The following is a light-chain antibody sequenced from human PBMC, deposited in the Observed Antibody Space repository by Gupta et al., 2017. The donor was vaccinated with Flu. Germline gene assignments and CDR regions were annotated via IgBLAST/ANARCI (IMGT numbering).Light chain of an antibody. V-gene: IGKV3-11*01. Sequence: EIVLTQSPVTLSLSPGERAVLSCRASQSVGNYLAWYQQRPGQAPRLLMIDASKRAAGIPARFIGSGCGTDFTLTITTREPEDFAVYYCQQRSDLPMYTFGQGTKVEIK. CDR2: DAS. CDR3: QQRSDLPMYT. CDR1: QSVGNY. J-gene: IGKJ2*01.